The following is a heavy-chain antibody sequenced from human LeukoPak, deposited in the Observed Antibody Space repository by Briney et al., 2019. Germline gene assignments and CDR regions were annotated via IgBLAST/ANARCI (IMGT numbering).Heavy chain of an antibody. D-gene: IGHD6-19*01. V-gene: IGHV5-51*01. CDR1: GYSFTSYG. Sequence: GESLKISCKGSGYSFTSYGIGWVRQMPEKGLEWMGIIYPADSNTRYSPSFQGQVTISADKSINTAYLQWSSLKASGTAMYFCARRLSYSSGWDFWGRGTLVTVSS. CDR3: ARRLSYSSGWDF. CDR2: IYPADSNT. J-gene: IGHJ4*02.